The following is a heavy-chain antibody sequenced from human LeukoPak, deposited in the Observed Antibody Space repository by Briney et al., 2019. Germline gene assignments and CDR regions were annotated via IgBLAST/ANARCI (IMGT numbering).Heavy chain of an antibody. V-gene: IGHV4-61*02. CDR1: GGSISSGSYN. J-gene: IGHJ4*02. CDR2: ISSSGST. Sequence: KPSETLSLTCTVSGGSISSGSYNWSWIRQPAGKGLEWIGRISSSGSTNYNPSLKSRVTISVDTSKNQFSLKLSSVTAADTAVYYCARGSYYYDSSGYYQPPLREYYFDYWGQGTLVTVSS. D-gene: IGHD3-22*01. CDR3: ARGSYYYDSSGYYQPPLREYYFDY.